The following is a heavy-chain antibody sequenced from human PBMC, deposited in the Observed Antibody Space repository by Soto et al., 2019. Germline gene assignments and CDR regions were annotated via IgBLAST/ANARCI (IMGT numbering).Heavy chain of an antibody. D-gene: IGHD3-10*01. CDR1: GYAFSFG. CDR2: ISASGGST. CDR3: ATYYFGSGSYYRFDN. V-gene: IGHV1-18*01. Sequence: ASVKVSCKASGYAFSFGFSWVRQAPGQGLEWMGWISASGGSTNSAQKFRGRISLTTDTSTNTAYLDLLSLTSDDTAVYFCATYYFGSGSYYRFDNWGQGTLVTVSS. J-gene: IGHJ4*02.